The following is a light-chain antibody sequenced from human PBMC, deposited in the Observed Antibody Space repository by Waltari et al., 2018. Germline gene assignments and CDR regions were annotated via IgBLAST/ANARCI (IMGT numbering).Light chain of an antibody. CDR1: SSDVGDYKY. V-gene: IGLV2-14*03. Sequence: QSALTQPDSVSGSPGQTITISCTGTSSDVGDYKYVSWYQQYPGKAPKVVIYDAINRPSVVQHRFSGSKSGNSASLTISGLQAEDEAHYFCASFISSTSGVFGGGTRLTVL. CDR3: ASFISSTSGV. CDR2: DAI. J-gene: IGLJ2*01.